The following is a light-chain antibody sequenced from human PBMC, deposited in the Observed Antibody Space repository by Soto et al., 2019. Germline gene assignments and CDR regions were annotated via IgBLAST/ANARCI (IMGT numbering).Light chain of an antibody. CDR2: GAS. CDR3: QQYGRSPPRT. J-gene: IGKJ1*01. CDR1: QSVSNDF. Sequence: EIVLTQSPGILSLSPGERATLSCRASQSVSNDFLAWYQQKPGQAPRLLIYGASTRATDVPDRFSGSGSGEDFTLTISRLEPEDFAVYYCQQYGRSPPRTFGQGTKVE. V-gene: IGKV3-20*01.